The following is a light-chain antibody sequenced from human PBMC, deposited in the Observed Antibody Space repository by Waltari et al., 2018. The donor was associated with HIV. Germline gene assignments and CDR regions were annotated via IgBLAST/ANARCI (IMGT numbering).Light chain of an antibody. Sequence: SYEVTQPPSVAVSPGQTATITCSGYELGDKYTCWYQQKPGQSPLLVIYQDNNRPSGIPARCSGSSSGHTATLTISGTLPMDEADYYCQAWGSTTSGVFGRGTRLTVL. CDR3: QAWGSTTSGV. J-gene: IGLJ3*02. CDR1: ELGDKY. CDR2: QDN. V-gene: IGLV3-1*01.